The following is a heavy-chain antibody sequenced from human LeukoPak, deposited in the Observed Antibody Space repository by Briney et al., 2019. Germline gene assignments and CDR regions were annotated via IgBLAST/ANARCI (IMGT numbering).Heavy chain of an antibody. J-gene: IGHJ4*02. CDR3: AKGEYSSSWYGFDY. D-gene: IGHD6-13*01. V-gene: IGHV3-23*01. CDR2: FSGSGGST. CDR1: GFTFSSFA. Sequence: PGRSLRLSCAASGFTFSSFAMSWVRQAPGKGLEWVSTFSGSGGSTYYADSVKGRFSISRDNSKNTLYLQMNSLRAEDTAAYYCAKGEYSSSWYGFDYWGQGTLVTVSS.